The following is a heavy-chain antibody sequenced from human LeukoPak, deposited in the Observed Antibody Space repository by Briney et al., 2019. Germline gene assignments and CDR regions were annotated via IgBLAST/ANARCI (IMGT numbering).Heavy chain of an antibody. D-gene: IGHD3-22*01. CDR3: ARGNLYYDSSGFDY. CDR1: GFTFSSQW. CDR2: VNQGGTEK. V-gene: IGHV3-7*01. J-gene: IGHJ4*02. Sequence: GGSLRLSCAASGFTFSSQWMGWVRQAPGKGLEWVATVNQGGTEKYYVASVKGRFTISRDNAENSLYLQMISLRAEDTAVYYCARGNLYYDSSGFDYWGQETLVTVSS.